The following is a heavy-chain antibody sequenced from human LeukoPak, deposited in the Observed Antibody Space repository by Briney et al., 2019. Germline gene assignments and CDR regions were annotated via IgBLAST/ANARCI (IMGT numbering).Heavy chain of an antibody. CDR2: ISGSDDST. V-gene: IGHV3-23*01. CDR3: AKDQYIAAVVTASGFDP. Sequence: TGGSLRLSCAASGFTFSSYAMHWVRQAPGKGLEWVSTISGSDDSTYYAGSVKGRFTISRDNSKNMLYLHMNSLRAEDTAIYYCAKDQYIAAVVTASGFDPWGQGTLVTVSS. J-gene: IGHJ5*02. D-gene: IGHD2-21*02. CDR1: GFTFSSYA.